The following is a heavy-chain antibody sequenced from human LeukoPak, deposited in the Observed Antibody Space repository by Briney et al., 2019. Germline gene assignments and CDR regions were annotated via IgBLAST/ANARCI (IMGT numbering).Heavy chain of an antibody. D-gene: IGHD6-13*01. Sequence: GGSLRLSCAASGFTFSSYSMNWVRQAPGKGLEWVSYISSSSSIYYADSVKGRFTISRDNAKNSLYLQMNSLRAEDTAVYYCARDLEGSYSSSFMDVWGQGTTVTVSS. CDR3: ARDLEGSYSSSFMDV. V-gene: IGHV3-48*04. CDR2: ISSSSSI. CDR1: GFTFSSYS. J-gene: IGHJ6*02.